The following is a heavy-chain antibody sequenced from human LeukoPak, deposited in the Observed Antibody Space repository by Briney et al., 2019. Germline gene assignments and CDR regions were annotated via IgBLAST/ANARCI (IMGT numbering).Heavy chain of an antibody. Sequence: SQTLSLTCTVSGGSISSGSYYWSWIRQPAGKGLEWIGRIYTSGSTNYNPSLKSRVTISVDTSKNQFSLKLSSVTAADTAVYYCARVNYYDSSGIDYWGQGTLVTVSS. D-gene: IGHD3-22*01. CDR3: ARVNYYDSSGIDY. J-gene: IGHJ4*02. V-gene: IGHV4-61*02. CDR1: GGSISSGSYY. CDR2: IYTSGST.